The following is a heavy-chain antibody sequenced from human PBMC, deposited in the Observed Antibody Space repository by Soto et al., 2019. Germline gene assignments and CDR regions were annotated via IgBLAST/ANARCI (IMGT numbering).Heavy chain of an antibody. CDR3: ARERTAAFDI. CDR1: GGSISSSSYY. D-gene: IGHD1-1*01. Sequence: SETLSLTCTVSGGSISSSSYYWGWIRQPPGKGLEWIGSIYYSGSTYYNPSLKSRVTISVDTSKNQFSLKLSSVTEADTAVYYCARERTAAFDIWGQGTMVTVSS. CDR2: IYYSGST. V-gene: IGHV4-39*07. J-gene: IGHJ3*02.